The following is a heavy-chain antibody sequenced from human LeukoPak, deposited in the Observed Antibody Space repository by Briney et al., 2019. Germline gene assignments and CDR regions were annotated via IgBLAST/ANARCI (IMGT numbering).Heavy chain of an antibody. Sequence: SVKVSCKASGGTFSSYAISWVRQAPGQGLEWMGGIIPIFGTANYAQKFQGRVTITADESTSTAYMELSSQRSEDTAVYYCASWVMVYDDHTIRFDYWGQGTLVTVSS. J-gene: IGHJ4*02. D-gene: IGHD2-8*01. CDR3: ASWVMVYDDHTIRFDY. CDR1: GGTFSSYA. V-gene: IGHV1-69*13. CDR2: IIPIFGTA.